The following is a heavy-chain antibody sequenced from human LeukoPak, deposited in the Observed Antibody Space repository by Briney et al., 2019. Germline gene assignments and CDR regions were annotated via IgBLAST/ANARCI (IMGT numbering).Heavy chain of an antibody. CDR3: AKDPTHYRVWDYYETIGLSY. V-gene: IGHV3-30*02. CDR1: GFTFSSYG. D-gene: IGHD3-22*01. J-gene: IGHJ4*02. Sequence: GGSLRLSCAASGFTFSSYGMHWVRQAPGKGLEWVAFIRYVGSNKYYADSVKGRFTISRDNSKNTLNLQMNSLRAEDTAVYYCAKDPTHYRVWDYYETIGLSYWGQGTLVTVSS. CDR2: IRYVGSNK.